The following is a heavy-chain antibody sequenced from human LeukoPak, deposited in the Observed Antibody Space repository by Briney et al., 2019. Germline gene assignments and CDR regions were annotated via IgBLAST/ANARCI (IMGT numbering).Heavy chain of an antibody. CDR2: MHPNSGDT. D-gene: IGHD1-14*01. CDR1: GYTFTGYY. Sequence: GASVKVSCKASGYTFTGYYIRWVRQAPGQGLEWMTWMHPNSGDTNYAQKFQGRVTMTWDTSISTAYMELSRLRSDDTAVYYCARDGEGRTNFDYWGQGTLITVSS. V-gene: IGHV1-2*02. J-gene: IGHJ4*02. CDR3: ARDGEGRTNFDY.